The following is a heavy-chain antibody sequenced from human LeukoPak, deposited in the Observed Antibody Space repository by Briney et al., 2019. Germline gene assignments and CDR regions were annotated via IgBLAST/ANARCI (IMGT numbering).Heavy chain of an antibody. J-gene: IGHJ5*02. CDR2: INSADNVE. CDR1: GFSLRSSE. Sequence: GGSLRLSCAASGFSLRSSEMNWVRQAPGKGPEWVAHINSADNVEYYTDSVRGRFTMSRDNAKDLLYLQMNSLRDEDTAVYYCARDAVNGPFVISLDLWGQGVLVTVSS. CDR3: ARDAVNGPFVISLDL. D-gene: IGHD3-10*01. V-gene: IGHV3-48*03.